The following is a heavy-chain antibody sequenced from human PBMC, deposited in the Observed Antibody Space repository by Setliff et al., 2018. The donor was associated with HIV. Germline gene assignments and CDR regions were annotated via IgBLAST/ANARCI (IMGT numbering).Heavy chain of an antibody. CDR3: ARVSPWFDP. J-gene: IGHJ5*02. CDR2: IRSDGSNK. Sequence: GGSLRLSCVASGFTFSSYGMHWVRQAPGKGLEWVAFIRSDGSNKYYADSVRGRFTISRDNSKNTLYLQMNSLRAEDTAVYYCARVSPWFDPWGQGTLVTVSS. CDR1: GFTFSSYG. V-gene: IGHV3-30*02.